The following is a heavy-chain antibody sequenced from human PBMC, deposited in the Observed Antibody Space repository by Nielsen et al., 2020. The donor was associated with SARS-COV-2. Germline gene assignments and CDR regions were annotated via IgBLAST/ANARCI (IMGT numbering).Heavy chain of an antibody. D-gene: IGHD3-16*01. CDR1: GGTFSSYA. J-gene: IGHJ4*02. V-gene: IGHV1-69*13. Sequence: SVKVPCKDSGGTFSSYAISWVRQAPGQGLEWMGGIIPLLNTTNYAQKFQDRVTITADESTSTAYMDLSSLRSEDAAVYFCATVRLGELFRFDYWGQGTQVTVSS. CDR3: ATVRLGELFRFDY. CDR2: IIPLLNTT.